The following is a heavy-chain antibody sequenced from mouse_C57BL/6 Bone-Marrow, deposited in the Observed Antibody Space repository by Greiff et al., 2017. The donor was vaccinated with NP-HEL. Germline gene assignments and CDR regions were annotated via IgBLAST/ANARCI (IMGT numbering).Heavy chain of an antibody. D-gene: IGHD6-1*01. CDR2: INPNNGGT. CDR1: GYTFTDYY. V-gene: IGHV1-26*01. Sequence: VQLQQSGPELVKPGASVKISCKASGYTFTDYYMNWVKQSHGKSLEWIGDINPNNGGTSYNQKFKGKATLTVDKSSSTAYMELRSLTSEASAVYNCARAAYSAIYWGQGTTLTVSS. J-gene: IGHJ2*01. CDR3: ARAAYSAIY.